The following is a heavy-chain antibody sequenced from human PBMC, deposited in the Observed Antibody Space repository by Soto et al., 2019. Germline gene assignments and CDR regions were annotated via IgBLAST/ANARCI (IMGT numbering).Heavy chain of an antibody. CDR2: ISVDNGNI. CDR3: ARHGSSTDFDY. Sequence: GASVKVSCKASGYTFTTSGISWVRQAPGQGLEWMGWISVDNGNINYAQKFQGRVTMTRDTSTNTAYMELRSLRSDDTAVYYCARHGSSTDFDYRGQGALVTVSS. D-gene: IGHD5-12*01. J-gene: IGHJ4*02. V-gene: IGHV1-18*01. CDR1: GYTFTTSG.